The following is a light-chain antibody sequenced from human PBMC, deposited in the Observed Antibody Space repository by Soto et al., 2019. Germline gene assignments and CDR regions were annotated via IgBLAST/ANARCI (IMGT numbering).Light chain of an antibody. J-gene: IGKJ1*01. CDR3: HQYHSWPWT. CDR1: QSVSIN. Sequence: MTQSPATLSVSPGQRATLSCRASQSVSINLAWYQQKPGQVPRLLIYAASTRATSIPARFSGSGSETEFTLTISSLQSEDLAIYYCHQYHSWPWTFGQGTKVDIK. CDR2: AAS. V-gene: IGKV3-15*01.